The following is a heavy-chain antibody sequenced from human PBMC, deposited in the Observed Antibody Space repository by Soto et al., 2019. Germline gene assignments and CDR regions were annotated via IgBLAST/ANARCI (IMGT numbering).Heavy chain of an antibody. Sequence: SGTLSLTCAVSGGSISSYYWSWIRQPPGKGLEWIGYIYYSGSTNYNPSLKSRVTISVDTSKNQFSLKLSSVTAADTAVYYCARGVFLRHAFDIWGQGTMVTVSS. J-gene: IGHJ3*02. CDR1: GGSISSYY. D-gene: IGHD2-8*01. CDR2: IYYSGST. V-gene: IGHV4-59*07. CDR3: ARGVFLRHAFDI.